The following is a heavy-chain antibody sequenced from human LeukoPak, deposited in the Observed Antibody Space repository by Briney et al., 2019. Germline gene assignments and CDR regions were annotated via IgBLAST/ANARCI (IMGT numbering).Heavy chain of an antibody. CDR3: ARGGKIPLAGTRSPQYFQH. J-gene: IGHJ1*01. V-gene: IGHV3-30*02. CDR1: GFTFSSYW. D-gene: IGHD6-19*01. Sequence: GGSLRLSCAASGFTFSSYWMSWVRQAPGKGLQWVTYIRYDGSNKYYADSVKGRFTISRDNSKNTLYLQMNSLRPEDTAVYYCARGGKIPLAGTRSPQYFQHWGQGTLVTVSS. CDR2: IRYDGSNK.